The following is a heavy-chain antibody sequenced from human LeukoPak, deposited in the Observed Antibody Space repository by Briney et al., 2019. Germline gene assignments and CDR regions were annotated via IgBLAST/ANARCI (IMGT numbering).Heavy chain of an antibody. J-gene: IGHJ3*02. D-gene: IGHD3-3*01. V-gene: IGHV3-23*01. CDR2: ISGSGGST. CDR3: AKDHPHTSPRYDFWSGHSGGAFDI. CDR1: GFTFSSYA. Sequence: GGSLRLSCAASGFTFSSYAMSWVRQAPGKGLEWVSAISGSGGSTYYADSVKGRFTISRDNSKNTLYLQMNSLRAEDTAVYYCAKDHPHTSPRYDFWSGHSGGAFDIWGQGTMVTVSS.